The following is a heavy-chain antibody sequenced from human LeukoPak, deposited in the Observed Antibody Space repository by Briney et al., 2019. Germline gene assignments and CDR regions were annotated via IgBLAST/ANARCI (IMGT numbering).Heavy chain of an antibody. J-gene: IGHJ5*02. CDR2: ISGRGDST. V-gene: IGHV3-23*01. D-gene: IGHD3-3*02. CDR3: ATSLGESTFET. CDR1: GFTFSSHA. Sequence: GGSLRLSCAASGFTFSSHAMSWVRQAPGKGLEWVSGISGRGDSTVYADSVKGRFTISRDNSKNTVSMEMNSLRVEDTAVYYCATSLGESTFETWGQGTLVTVSS.